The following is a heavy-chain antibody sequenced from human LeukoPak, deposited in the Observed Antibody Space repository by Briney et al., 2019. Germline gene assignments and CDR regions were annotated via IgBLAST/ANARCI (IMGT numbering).Heavy chain of an antibody. V-gene: IGHV3-48*02. Sequence: PGGSLRLSCAASGFTFSSYSMNWVRQAPGKGLEWVSYISSSSTIYYADSVKGRFTISRDNAKNSLYLQMNSLRDEDTALYYCARTSSAFDIWGQGTMSPSLQ. D-gene: IGHD2-2*01. CDR3: ARTSSAFDI. CDR1: GFTFSSYS. CDR2: ISSSSTI. J-gene: IGHJ3*02.